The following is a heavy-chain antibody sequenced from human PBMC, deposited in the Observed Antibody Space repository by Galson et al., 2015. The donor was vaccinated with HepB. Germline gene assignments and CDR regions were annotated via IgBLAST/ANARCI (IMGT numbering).Heavy chain of an antibody. D-gene: IGHD4-17*01. Sequence: SVKVSCKASGGTFSSYAISWVRQAPGQRLEWMGGIIPIFGTANYAQKFQGRVTITADESTSTAYMELSSLRSEDTAVYYCAGRLDYGDYAYWGQGTLVTVSS. CDR3: AGRLDYGDYAY. CDR1: GGTFSSYA. V-gene: IGHV1-69*13. J-gene: IGHJ4*02. CDR2: IIPIFGTA.